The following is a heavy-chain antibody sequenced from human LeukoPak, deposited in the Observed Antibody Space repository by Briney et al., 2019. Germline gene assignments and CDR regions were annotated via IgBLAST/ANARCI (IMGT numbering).Heavy chain of an antibody. CDR3: ARDQSYSNTWFDY. CDR2: ISAYNGNT. J-gene: IGHJ4*02. CDR1: GYTFTNYG. Sequence: GASVKVSCKASGYTFTNYGITWVRQAPGQGLEWMGWISAYNGNTNYAQKVQGRVTMTTDTSTSTAYMELRSLRSDDTAMYYCARDQSYSNTWFDYWGQGTLVTVSS. D-gene: IGHD6-13*01. V-gene: IGHV1-18*01.